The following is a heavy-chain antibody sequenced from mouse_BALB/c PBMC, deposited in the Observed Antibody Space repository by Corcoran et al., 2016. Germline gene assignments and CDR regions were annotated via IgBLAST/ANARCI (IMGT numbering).Heavy chain of an antibody. D-gene: IGHD2-14*01. CDR3: ARDRYWYFDV. CDR1: RYTFTDYY. V-gene: IGHV1-26*01. J-gene: IGHJ1*01. Sequence: EVQLQQSGPELVKPGASVKMSCKASRYTFTDYYMKWVKQSHGKNLEWIGDVDPNNGGTSYSQNFKGKATLTVDKSSSTAYMQLNSLTSEDSAVYFCARDRYWYFDVWGAGTTVTVSS. CDR2: VDPNNGGT.